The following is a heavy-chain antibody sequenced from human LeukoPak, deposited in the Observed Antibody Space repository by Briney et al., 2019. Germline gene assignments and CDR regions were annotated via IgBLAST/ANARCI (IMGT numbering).Heavy chain of an antibody. D-gene: IGHD6-19*01. CDR3: AKAITRTTWYSSGWYNDY. J-gene: IGHJ4*02. V-gene: IGHV3-21*04. Sequence: GGSLRLSCAASGFTFSSRSMNWVRQAPGEGLEWVSSISSSSSYIYYADSVKGRFTISRDNAKNSLSLQMNSLRAEDTAVYYCAKAITRTTWYSSGWYNDYWGQGTLVTVSS. CDR2: ISSSSSYI. CDR1: GFTFSSRS.